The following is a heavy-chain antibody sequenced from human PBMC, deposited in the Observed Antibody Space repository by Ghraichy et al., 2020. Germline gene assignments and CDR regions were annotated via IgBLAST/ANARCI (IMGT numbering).Heavy chain of an antibody. D-gene: IGHD4-17*01. CDR3: ARETTVLARFDY. CDR2: IYYSGST. CDR1: GGSISSGDYY. J-gene: IGHJ4*02. Sequence: SETLSLTCTVSGGSISSGDYYWSWIRQPPGKGLEWIGYIYYSGSTYYNPSLKSRVTISVDTSKNQFSLKLSSVTAADTAVDYCARETTVLARFDYWGQGTLVTVSS. V-gene: IGHV4-30-4*01.